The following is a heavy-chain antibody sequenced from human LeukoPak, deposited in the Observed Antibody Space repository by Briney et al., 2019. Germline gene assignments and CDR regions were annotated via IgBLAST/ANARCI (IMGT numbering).Heavy chain of an antibody. CDR1: GFSLSTTGVG. V-gene: IGHV2-5*02. CDR2: IYWDDDK. D-gene: IGHD3-10*01. J-gene: IGHJ4*02. CDR3: AHRGGSGTYYDYGFDY. Sequence: ESGPTLVNPTQTLTLTCSFSGFSLSTTGVGVGCIRQPPGKALEWLALIYWDDDKRYTPSLRNRLTITKDTSRNQVVLTMTNTDPVDTATYYCAHRGGSGTYYDYGFDYWGQGTLVTVSS.